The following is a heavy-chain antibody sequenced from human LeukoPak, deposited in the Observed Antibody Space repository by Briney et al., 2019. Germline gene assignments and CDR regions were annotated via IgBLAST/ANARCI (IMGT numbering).Heavy chain of an antibody. CDR2: INPNSGGT. Sequence: ASVKVSCRASGYTFTGYCMHWVRQAPGQGLEWMGWINPNSGGTNYAQKFQGRVTMTRDTSISTAYMELSRLRSDDTAVYYRARESIAAADLGYYGMDVWGQGTTVTVSS. CDR1: GYTFTGYC. V-gene: IGHV1-2*02. J-gene: IGHJ6*02. CDR3: ARESIAAADLGYYGMDV. D-gene: IGHD6-13*01.